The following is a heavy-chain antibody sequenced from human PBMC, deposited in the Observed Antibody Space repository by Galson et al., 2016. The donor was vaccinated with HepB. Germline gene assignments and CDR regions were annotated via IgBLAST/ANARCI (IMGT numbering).Heavy chain of an antibody. CDR3: ARGRPRDYDSSPGFQH. CDR2: IWYDGSNQ. V-gene: IGHV3-33*01. J-gene: IGHJ1*01. D-gene: IGHD3-22*01. CDR1: GFSFRSYG. Sequence: SLRLSCAASGFSFRSYGMHWVRQAPGKGLEWVAVIWYDGSNQYYVDSVKGRFTISRDNSQNTLYLQMSSLRAEDTAVYYCARGRPRDYDSSPGFQHWGQGALVTVSS.